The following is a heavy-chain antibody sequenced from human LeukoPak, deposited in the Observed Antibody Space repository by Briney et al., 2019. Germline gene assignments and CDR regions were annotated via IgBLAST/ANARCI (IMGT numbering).Heavy chain of an antibody. V-gene: IGHV1-69*13. CDR3: ARESSGSDFWSGYYSLDY. CDR2: IIPIFGTA. Sequence: ASVKVSCKASGYSFTSNYIHWVRQAPGQGLEWMGGIIPIFGTANYAQKFQGRVTITADESTSTAYMELSSLRSEDTAVYYCARESSGSDFWSGYYSLDYWGQGTLVTVSS. J-gene: IGHJ4*02. CDR1: GYSFTSNY. D-gene: IGHD3-3*01.